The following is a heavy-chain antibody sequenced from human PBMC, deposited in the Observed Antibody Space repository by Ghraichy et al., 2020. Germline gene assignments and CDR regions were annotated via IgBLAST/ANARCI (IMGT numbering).Heavy chain of an antibody. D-gene: IGHD3-3*01. Sequence: GRSLRLSCAASGFTFSTYTMNWVRQAPGKGLEWVSSITSSGRYIYYADSVKGRFTISRDNAKKSVYLQMKTLGVEDTAVYYCARDGHDFWSGSLESSYYYALDVWGQGTTVTVSS. J-gene: IGHJ6*02. CDR2: ITSSGRYI. CDR1: GFTFSTYT. CDR3: ARDGHDFWSGSLESSYYYALDV. V-gene: IGHV3-21*01.